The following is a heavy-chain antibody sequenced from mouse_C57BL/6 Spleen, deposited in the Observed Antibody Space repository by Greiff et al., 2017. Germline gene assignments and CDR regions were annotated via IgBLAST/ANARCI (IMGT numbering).Heavy chain of an antibody. CDR3: TREVGGSRAWFAY. V-gene: IGHV5-9-1*02. D-gene: IGHD1-1*01. J-gene: IGHJ3*01. CDR2: ISSGGDYI. Sequence: EVMLVESGEGLVKPGGSLKLSCAASGFTFSSYAMTWVRQTPEKRLEWVAYISSGGDYIYYADTVNGRFTISRDNARNPLYRQMSSLKSVDTAMYYCTREVGGSRAWFAYWGQGTLVTVS. CDR1: GFTFSSYA.